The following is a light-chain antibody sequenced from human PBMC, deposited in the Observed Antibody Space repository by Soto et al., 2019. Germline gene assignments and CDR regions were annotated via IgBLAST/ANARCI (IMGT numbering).Light chain of an antibody. CDR1: SSDIGDSNF. CDR3: SSPASTHGV. J-gene: IGLJ3*02. Sequence: QSALTQPASVSGSPGQSITISCTGTSSDIGDSNFVSWYQQHPGKAPKLIIFEVSTRPSGVSNRFSGSKSDNTASLTISGLQAEDEAHYYCSSPASTHGVFGGGPKVTVL. CDR2: EVS. V-gene: IGLV2-14*01.